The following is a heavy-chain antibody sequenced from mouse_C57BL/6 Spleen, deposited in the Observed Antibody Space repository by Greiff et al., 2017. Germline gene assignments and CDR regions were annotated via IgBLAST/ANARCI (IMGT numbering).Heavy chain of an antibody. CDR1: GYTFTDYE. CDR3: TRDTTVVATYYFDY. CDR2: IDPETGGT. J-gene: IGHJ2*01. D-gene: IGHD1-1*01. V-gene: IGHV1-15*01. Sequence: QVQLQQSGAELVRPGASVTLSCKASGYTFTDYEMHWVKQTPVHGLEWIGAIDPETGGTAYNQKFKGKAIQTADKSSSTAYMELRSLTSEDSAVYYCTRDTTVVATYYFDYWGQGTTLTVSS.